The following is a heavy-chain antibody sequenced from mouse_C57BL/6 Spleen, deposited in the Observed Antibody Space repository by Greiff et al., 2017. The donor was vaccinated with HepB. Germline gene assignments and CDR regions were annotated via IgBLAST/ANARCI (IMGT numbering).Heavy chain of an antibody. CDR3: ARSLRSFDY. J-gene: IGHJ2*01. Sequence: QVQLQQPGAELVRPGSSVKLSCKASGYTFTSYWMDWVKQRPGQGLEWIGNIYPSDSETHYNQKFKDKATLTVDKSSSTAYMQLSSLTSEDSAVYYCARSLRSFDYWGQGTTLTVSS. D-gene: IGHD1-1*01. CDR1: GYTFTSYW. CDR2: IYPSDSET. V-gene: IGHV1-61*01.